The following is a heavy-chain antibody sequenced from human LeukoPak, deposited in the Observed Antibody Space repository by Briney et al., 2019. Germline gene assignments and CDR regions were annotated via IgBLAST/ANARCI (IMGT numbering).Heavy chain of an antibody. J-gene: IGHJ4*02. CDR1: AGSITGYY. Sequence: SETLSLTCTVSAGSITGYYWTWIRQPPGKGLEWIGHISYSGDTNYTPSLKSRVTISVDTSKNQFSLTVTSVTAADTAVYYCVRITNGTVDYWGQGTLLTVSS. CDR3: VRITNGTVDY. V-gene: IGHV4-59*01. D-gene: IGHD3-10*01. CDR2: ISYSGDT.